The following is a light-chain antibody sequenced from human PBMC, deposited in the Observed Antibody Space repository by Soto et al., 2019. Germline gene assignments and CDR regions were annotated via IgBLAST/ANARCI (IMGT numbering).Light chain of an antibody. J-gene: IGLJ3*02. V-gene: IGLV1-47*01. CDR2: RNN. Sequence: QSALTQPPSASGTPGQRVIISCSGSISNLGSNFIYWYQQLPGAAPKLLISRNNERPSGVPDRFSGSKSGTSASLAISGLRSEDEADYHCAAWDDSLSAVVFGGGTKLTVL. CDR1: ISNLGSNF. CDR3: AAWDDSLSAVV.